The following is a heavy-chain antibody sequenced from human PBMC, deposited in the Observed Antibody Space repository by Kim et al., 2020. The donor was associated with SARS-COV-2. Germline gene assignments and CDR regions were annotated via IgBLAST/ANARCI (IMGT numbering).Heavy chain of an antibody. J-gene: IGHJ3*02. CDR3: AREAIPLDAAGAFDI. Sequence: QHQGRVTMTTDTSTSTAYMELRSLKSDDTAVYYCAREAIPLDAAGAFDIWGQGTMVTVSS. V-gene: IGHV1-18*01. D-gene: IGHD2-21*01.